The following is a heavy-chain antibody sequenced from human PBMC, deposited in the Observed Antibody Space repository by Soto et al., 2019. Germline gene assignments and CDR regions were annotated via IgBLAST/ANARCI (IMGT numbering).Heavy chain of an antibody. CDR2: INAGNGNT. CDR3: ARSLDMITFGESKNPRGFDY. D-gene: IGHD3-16*01. CDR1: GYTFTSYA. J-gene: IGHJ4*02. V-gene: IGHV1-3*01. Sequence: ASVKVSCKASGYTFTSYAMHWVRQAPGQRLEWMGWINAGNGNTKYSQKFQGRVTITRDTSASTAYMELSSLRSEDTAVYYCARSLDMITFGESKNPRGFDYWGQGTLVTVSS.